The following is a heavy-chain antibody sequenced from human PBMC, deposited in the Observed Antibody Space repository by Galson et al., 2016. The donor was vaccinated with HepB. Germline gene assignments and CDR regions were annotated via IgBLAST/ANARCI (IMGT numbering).Heavy chain of an antibody. Sequence: SLRLSCAASGFTFSRHWMSWVRQTPGKGLEWVANIKRDGSDKAYVDSVKGRFTISRDNAKNSLYLHMDSLRAEDTAVYYCARHDNTFDPWGQGTLVAVSS. CDR1: GFTFSRHW. CDR3: ARHDNTFDP. V-gene: IGHV3-7*01. J-gene: IGHJ5*02. CDR2: IKRDGSDK.